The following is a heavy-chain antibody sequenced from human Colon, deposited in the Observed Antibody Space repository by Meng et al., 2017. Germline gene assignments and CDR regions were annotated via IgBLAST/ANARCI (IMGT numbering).Heavy chain of an antibody. Sequence: QPQLQESGQGLVKPSEALSLTCSVYGGSLSTSGYYWGWIRQPPGKGLEWIGSIGHSGITYYTPSLKSRVTVSIDTSKSQFSLKLTSVTAADTAVYYCVRSSGWVRTGFDPWGQGTLVTVSS. CDR3: VRSSGWVRTGFDP. D-gene: IGHD6-19*01. J-gene: IGHJ5*02. V-gene: IGHV4-39*01. CDR2: IGHSGIT. CDR1: GGSLSTSGYY.